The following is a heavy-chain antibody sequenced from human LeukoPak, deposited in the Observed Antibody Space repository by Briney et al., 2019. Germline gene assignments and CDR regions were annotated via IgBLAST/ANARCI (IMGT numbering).Heavy chain of an antibody. CDR3: AKPYVDTAMVTNWFDP. CDR1: GFTFSSYG. V-gene: IGHV3-30*18. D-gene: IGHD5-18*01. Sequence: QPGGSLRLSCAASGFTFSSYGTHWVRQAPGKGLEWVAVISYDGSNKYYADSVKGRFTISRDNSKNTLYLQMNSLRAEDTAVYYCAKPYVDTAMVTNWFDPWGQGTLVTVSS. CDR2: ISYDGSNK. J-gene: IGHJ5*02.